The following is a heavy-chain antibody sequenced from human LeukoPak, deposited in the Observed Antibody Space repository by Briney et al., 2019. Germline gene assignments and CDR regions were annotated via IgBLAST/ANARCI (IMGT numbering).Heavy chain of an antibody. CDR1: GFTFSSYW. CDR3: AGDRLGWFGELYPR. D-gene: IGHD3-10*01. CDR2: IKQDGSEK. V-gene: IGHV3-7*01. Sequence: GGSLRLSCAASGFTFSSYWMSWVRQAPGKGLEWVANIKQDGSEKYYVDSVKGRFTISRDNAKNSLYLQMNSLRAEDTAVYYCAGDRLGWFGELYPRWGQGTLATVSS. J-gene: IGHJ4*02.